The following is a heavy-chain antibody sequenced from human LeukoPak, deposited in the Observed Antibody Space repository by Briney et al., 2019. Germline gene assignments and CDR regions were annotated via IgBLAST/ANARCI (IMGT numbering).Heavy chain of an antibody. CDR2: ISYDGSNK. CDR3: AKNGGNSSLDY. Sequence: GGSLRLSCAASGFIFNTYAMTWVRQAPGKGLEWVAVISYDGSNKYYADSVKGRFTISRDNSKNTLYLQMNSLRAEDTAVYYCAKNGGNSSLDYWGQGTLVTVSS. J-gene: IGHJ4*02. CDR1: GFIFNTYA. D-gene: IGHD4-23*01. V-gene: IGHV3-30*18.